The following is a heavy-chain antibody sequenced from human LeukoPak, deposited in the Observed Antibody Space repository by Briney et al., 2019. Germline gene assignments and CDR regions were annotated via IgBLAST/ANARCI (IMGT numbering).Heavy chain of an antibody. D-gene: IGHD3-10*01. CDR2: IYYSGST. CDR1: GFTFSTYS. V-gene: IGHV4-59*01. Sequence: PGGSLRLSCAASGFTFSTYSMNWVRQAPGKGLEWIGYIYYSGSTNYKPSLKSRVTISVDTSKNQFSLKLSSVTAADTAVYYCARGGYYGSGNDFRFDPWGQGTLVTVSS. CDR3: ARGGYYGSGNDFRFDP. J-gene: IGHJ5*02.